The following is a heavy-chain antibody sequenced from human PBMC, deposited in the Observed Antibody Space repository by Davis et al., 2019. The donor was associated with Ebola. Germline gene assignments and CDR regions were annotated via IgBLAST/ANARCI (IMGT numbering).Heavy chain of an antibody. V-gene: IGHV4-59*01. J-gene: IGHJ6*04. CDR2: IYYSGST. Sequence: SETLSLTCTVSGGSISSYYWSWIRQPPGKGLEWIGYIYYSGSTNYNPSLKSRVTISVDTSKNQFSLKLSSVTAADTAVYYCARGRNTMIVVVTSRYYYGMDVWGKGTTVTVSS. CDR1: GGSISSYY. CDR3: ARGRNTMIVVVTSRYYYGMDV. D-gene: IGHD3-22*01.